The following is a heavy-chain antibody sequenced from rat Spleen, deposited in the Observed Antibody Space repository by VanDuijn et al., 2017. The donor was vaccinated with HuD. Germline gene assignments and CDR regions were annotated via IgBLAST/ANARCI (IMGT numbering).Heavy chain of an antibody. V-gene: IGHV2-1*01. J-gene: IGHJ2*01. CDR3: ASSIRGTWVFDH. CDR1: GFSLTSNS. Sequence: QVQLKESGPGLVQPSQTLSLTCTVSGFSLTSNSVTWIRQPPIKGLEWMGVIWSNGGTDYNLAIKSRLRIIRNTSKSQVFLEMNSLQTEDTATYYWASSIRGTWVFDHWGQGVMVTVSS. CDR2: IWSNGGT. D-gene: IGHD4-3*01.